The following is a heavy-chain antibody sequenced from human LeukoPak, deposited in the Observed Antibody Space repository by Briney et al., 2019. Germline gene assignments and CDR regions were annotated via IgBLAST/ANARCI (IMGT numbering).Heavy chain of an antibody. D-gene: IGHD1-26*01. V-gene: IGHV3-48*03. CDR1: GFTFSSYE. J-gene: IGHJ4*02. Sequence: GGSLRLSCAASGFTFSSYEMNWVRQAPGKGLEWVSYISSSGSTIYYADSVKGRFTISRDNAKNSLYPQMNSLRADDTAVYYCARVSESYHDYWGQGTLVTVSS. CDR3: ARVSESYHDY. CDR2: ISSSGSTI.